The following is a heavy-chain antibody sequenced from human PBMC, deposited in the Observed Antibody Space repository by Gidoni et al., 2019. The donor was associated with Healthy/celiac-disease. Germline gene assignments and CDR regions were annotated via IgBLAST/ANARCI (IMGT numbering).Heavy chain of an antibody. Sequence: QVQLVQSGAEVKKPGASVKVSCKASGYTFTSYAMHWVRQAPGQRLEWMGWINAGNGTTKYSQKFQGRVTITRDTSASTAYMELSSLRSEDTAVYYCANWADRYGMDVWGQGTTVTVSS. V-gene: IGHV1-3*01. D-gene: IGHD7-27*01. CDR2: INAGNGTT. CDR1: GYTFTSYA. J-gene: IGHJ6*02. CDR3: ANWADRYGMDV.